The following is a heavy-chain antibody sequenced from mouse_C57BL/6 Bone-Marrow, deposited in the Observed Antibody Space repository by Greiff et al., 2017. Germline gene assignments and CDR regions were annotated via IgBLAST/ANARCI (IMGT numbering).Heavy chain of an antibody. J-gene: IGHJ2*01. Sequence: EVNVVESGGDLVKPGGSLKLSCAASGFTFSSYGMSWVRQTPDKRLEWVATISSGGSYTYYPDSVKGRFTISRDNAKNTLYLQMSSLKSEDTAMYYCARQYGNPFDYWGQGTTLTVSS. CDR1: GFTFSSYG. V-gene: IGHV5-6*01. CDR3: ARQYGNPFDY. D-gene: IGHD2-1*01. CDR2: ISSGGSYT.